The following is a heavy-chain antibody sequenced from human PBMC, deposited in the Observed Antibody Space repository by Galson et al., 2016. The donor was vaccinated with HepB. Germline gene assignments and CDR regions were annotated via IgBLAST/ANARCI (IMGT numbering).Heavy chain of an antibody. D-gene: IGHD3-3*01. Sequence: SCKASGGPFSRYGITWVRQAPGQGLECMGGIIPMFGTPNYAQKFQGRVTITADEFTSTAYMELSSLRAEDTAVYYCARDIAIFGVSPYHGMDVWGQGTTVTVSS. CDR1: GGPFSRYG. V-gene: IGHV1-69*01. CDR2: IIPMFGTP. J-gene: IGHJ6*02. CDR3: ARDIAIFGVSPYHGMDV.